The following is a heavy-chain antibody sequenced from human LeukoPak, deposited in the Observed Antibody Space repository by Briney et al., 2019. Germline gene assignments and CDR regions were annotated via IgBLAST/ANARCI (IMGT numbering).Heavy chain of an antibody. CDR2: ISYDGSNK. V-gene: IGHV3-30*19. Sequence: GGSLRLSCAASGLTFISYGMHWVRQAPGKGLEWVAVISYDGSNKYYADSVKGRFTISRDNSKNTLYLQMNSLRAEDTAVYYCASGYRGPYYYYGMDVWGQGPTVTASS. CDR3: ASGYRGPYYYYGMDV. J-gene: IGHJ6*02. D-gene: IGHD5-12*01. CDR1: GLTFISYG.